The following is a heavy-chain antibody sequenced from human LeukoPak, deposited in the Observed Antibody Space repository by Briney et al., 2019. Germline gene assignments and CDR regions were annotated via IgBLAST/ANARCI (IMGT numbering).Heavy chain of an antibody. CDR1: GGSISSYY. J-gene: IGHJ4*02. D-gene: IGHD6-13*01. CDR3: ASTIAAAGTGSYFDY. CDR2: IYYSGST. Sequence: PSETLSLTCTVSGGSISSYYWSWIRQPPGKGLEWIGYIYYSGSTNYNPPLKSRVTISVDTSKNQFSLKLSSVTAADTAVYYCASTIAAAGTGSYFDYWGQGTLVTVSS. V-gene: IGHV4-59*01.